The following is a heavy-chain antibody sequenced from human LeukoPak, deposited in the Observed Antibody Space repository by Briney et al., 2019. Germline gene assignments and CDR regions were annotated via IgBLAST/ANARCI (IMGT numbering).Heavy chain of an antibody. CDR3: ARLAAQVGLGFWFDP. CDR1: GGSIYGSGWH. Sequence: SETLSLTCCVSGGSIYGSGWHWSWLRQAPGKGLEWIGYIYHSGGTYISPPLTSRVSISVDRFNNQFFLYLNFATDADTAVYYCARLAAQVGLGFWFDPWGQGTLVTVSS. D-gene: IGHD6-6*01. J-gene: IGHJ5*02. V-gene: IGHV4-30-2*01. CDR2: IYHSGGT.